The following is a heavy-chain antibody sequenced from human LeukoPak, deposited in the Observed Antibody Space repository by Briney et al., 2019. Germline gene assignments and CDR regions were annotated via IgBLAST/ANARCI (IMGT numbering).Heavy chain of an antibody. J-gene: IGHJ4*02. CDR1: GGTFSSSA. CDR2: IIPIFGTA. D-gene: IGHD3-10*01. V-gene: IGHV1-69*13. Sequence: ASVKVSCKASGGTFSSSAISWVRQAPGQGLEWMGGIIPIFGTANYAQKFQGRVTITADESTSTAYMELSSLRSEDTAVCYCARGMVRGVIPNPLGYWGEGTLVTVSS. CDR3: ARGMVRGVIPNPLGY.